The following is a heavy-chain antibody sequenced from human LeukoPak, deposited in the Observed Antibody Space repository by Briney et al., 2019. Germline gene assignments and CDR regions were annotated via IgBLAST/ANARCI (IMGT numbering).Heavy chain of an antibody. V-gene: IGHV3-11*01. CDR3: ARDESGFDY. J-gene: IGHJ4*02. CDR1: GFTFNNYW. D-gene: IGHD1-26*01. Sequence: GGSLRLSCAASGFTFNNYWIHWVRQAPGKGLEWVSYISSSGSTIYYADSVKGRFTISRDNAKNSLYLQMNSLRAEDTAAYYCARDESGFDYWGQGTLVTVSS. CDR2: ISSSGSTI.